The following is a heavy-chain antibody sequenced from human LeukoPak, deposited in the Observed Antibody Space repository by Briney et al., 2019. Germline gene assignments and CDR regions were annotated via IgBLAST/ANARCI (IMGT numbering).Heavy chain of an antibody. CDR3: ARAMVRGVIWSIGVGDSSGYLSY. V-gene: IGHV1-46*01. CDR2: INPSGGST. CDR1: GYTFTSYY. D-gene: IGHD3-10*01. J-gene: IGHJ4*02. Sequence: ASVKVSCKASGYTFTSYYMHWVRQAPGQGLEWMGIINPSGGSTSYAQKFQGRVTMTRDTSTSTVYMEPSSLRSEDTAVYYCARAMVRGVIWSIGVGDSSGYLSYWGQGTLVTVSS.